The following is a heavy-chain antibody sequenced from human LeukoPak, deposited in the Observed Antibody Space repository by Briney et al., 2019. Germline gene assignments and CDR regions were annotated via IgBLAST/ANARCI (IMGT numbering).Heavy chain of an antibody. Sequence: SVKVSCKASGGTFSSYAISWVRQAPGQGLEWMGGIIPIFGTANYAQKFQGRVTITADKSTSTAYMELSSLRSEDTAVYYCARVKRKYQLLKPLHETPSHYFDYWGQGTLVTVSS. D-gene: IGHD2-2*01. V-gene: IGHV1-69*06. CDR3: ARVKRKYQLLKPLHETPSHYFDY. CDR1: GGTFSSYA. J-gene: IGHJ4*02. CDR2: IIPIFGTA.